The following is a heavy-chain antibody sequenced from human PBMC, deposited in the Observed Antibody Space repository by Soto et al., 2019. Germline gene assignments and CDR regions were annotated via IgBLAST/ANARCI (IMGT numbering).Heavy chain of an antibody. CDR1: GGSLSGYY. V-gene: IGHV4-34*01. J-gene: IGHJ4*02. D-gene: IGHD5-12*01. CDR2: VKDGGHT. CDR3: ARGQEGVVATH. Sequence: QAQLQQWGAGLLKPSETLSLNCAVTGGSLSGYYWSWIRQPPGKGLEWIGEVKDGGHTNYSPSLRGRVTISSDTSNNQFPLRLNSVTAADTGVYYCARGQEGVVATHWDQGSLVTVSS.